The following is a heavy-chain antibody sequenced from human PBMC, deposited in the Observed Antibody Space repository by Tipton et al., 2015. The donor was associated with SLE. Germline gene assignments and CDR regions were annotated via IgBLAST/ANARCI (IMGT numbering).Heavy chain of an antibody. CDR1: GFTFSSYW. Sequence: SLRLSCAASGFTFSSYWMHWVRQAPGKGLVWVSRINRDGSSTRSADSVKGRFTISRDNAKNTLYLQMNSLRAEETAVYYCARDFPPITMKGYYCYMAVWGKGTPVAVSS. J-gene: IGHJ6*03. CDR2: INRDGSST. D-gene: IGHD3-22*01. V-gene: IGHV3-74*01. CDR3: ARDFPPITMKGYYCYMAV.